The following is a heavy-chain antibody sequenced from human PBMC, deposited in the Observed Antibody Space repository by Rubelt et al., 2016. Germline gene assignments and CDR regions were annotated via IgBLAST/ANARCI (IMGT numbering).Heavy chain of an antibody. V-gene: IGHV1-3*01. Sequence: QVQLVQSGSELKKPGASVKVSCKASGYTFTTYPMNWVRQAPGQGLEWMGWISAGNGNTRYSQKFQDRVTITRDTSASTVSMDLRSLRSDDTAVYYCARGRWSTTTAAYYLDYWGQGTLITVSS. J-gene: IGHJ4*02. CDR2: ISAGNGNT. CDR3: ARGRWSTTTAAYYLDY. CDR1: GYTFTTYP. D-gene: IGHD1-1*01.